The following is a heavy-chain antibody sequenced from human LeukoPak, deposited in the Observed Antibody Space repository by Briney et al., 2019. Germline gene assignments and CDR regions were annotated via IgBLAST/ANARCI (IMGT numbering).Heavy chain of an antibody. V-gene: IGHV3-23*01. CDR1: GDSFSSYY. Sequence: ETLSLTCSVSGDSFSSYYWSWVRQAPGKGLEWVSAISGSGGSTYYADSVKGRFTISRDNSKNTLYLQMNSLRAEDTAVYYCAKDGGDYFDYWGQGTLVTVSS. CDR3: AKDGGDYFDY. CDR2: ISGSGGST. D-gene: IGHD4-17*01. J-gene: IGHJ4*02.